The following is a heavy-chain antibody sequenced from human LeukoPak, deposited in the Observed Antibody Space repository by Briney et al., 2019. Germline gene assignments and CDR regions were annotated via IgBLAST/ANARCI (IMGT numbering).Heavy chain of an antibody. CDR2: IRGKRYGGTA. CDR1: GLNFGDYA. CDR3: AASIGFDY. V-gene: IGHV3-49*04. J-gene: IGHJ4*02. D-gene: IGHD6-25*01. Sequence: PGRSLTLSCAVSGLNFGDYAMSWVRQAPGKGLEWLGYIRGKRYGGTAVYAASVKGRFTISRDDSKSIAYLQMNSLKTEDTATYYCAASIGFDYWGQGSLVAVSS.